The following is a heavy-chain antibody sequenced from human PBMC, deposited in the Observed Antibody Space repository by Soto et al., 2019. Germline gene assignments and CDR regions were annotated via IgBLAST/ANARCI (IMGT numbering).Heavy chain of an antibody. Sequence: ASVKVSCKASGYTFTSYDINWVRQATGHGLEWMGWMHPNSGNTGYAQKFQGRVTMTRNTSISTAYMELSSLRSEDTAVYYCARGLRIPLKRYCSSTSCFYYYMDVWGKGTTVTVSS. CDR1: GYTFTSYD. CDR3: ARGLRIPLKRYCSSTSCFYYYMDV. J-gene: IGHJ6*03. D-gene: IGHD2-2*01. CDR2: MHPNSGNT. V-gene: IGHV1-8*01.